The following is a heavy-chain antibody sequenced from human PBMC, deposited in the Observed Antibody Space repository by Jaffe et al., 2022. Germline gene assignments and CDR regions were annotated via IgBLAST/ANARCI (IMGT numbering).Heavy chain of an antibody. V-gene: IGHV1-8*01. D-gene: IGHD2-2*01. CDR2: MNPNSGNT. CDR3: ARDRGYCSSTSCYALHYYYYYYMDV. J-gene: IGHJ6*03. CDR1: GYTFTSYD. Sequence: QVQLVQSGAEVKKPGASVKVSCKASGYTFTSYDINWVRQATGQGLEWMGWMNPNSGNTGYAQKFQGRVTMTRNTSISTAYMELSSLRSEDTAVYYCARDRGYCSSTSCYALHYYYYYYMDVWGKGTTVTVSS.